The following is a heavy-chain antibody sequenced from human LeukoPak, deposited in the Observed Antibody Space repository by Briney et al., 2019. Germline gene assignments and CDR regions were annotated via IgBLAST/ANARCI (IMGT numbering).Heavy chain of an antibody. J-gene: IGHJ4*02. D-gene: IGHD7-27*01. V-gene: IGHV3-23*01. CDR2: IYPSSYEI. CDR3: AKYSQTGDPFDY. Sequence: GGTLRLSCAASAFSFGSYAMIWVRQSPGKGLEWVSVIYPSSYEILYAESVKGRFTVSRDNSKNTLSLQMNSLRAEDTAIYYCAKYSQTGDPFDYWGQGTLVAVSS. CDR1: AFSFGSYA.